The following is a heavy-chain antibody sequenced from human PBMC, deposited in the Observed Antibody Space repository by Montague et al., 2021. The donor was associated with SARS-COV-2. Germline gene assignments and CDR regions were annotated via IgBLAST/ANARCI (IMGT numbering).Heavy chain of an antibody. D-gene: IGHD3-22*01. V-gene: IGHV3-30*04. J-gene: IGHJ4*02. CDR3: ASDLSIYESSAYYFQLDY. CDR2: ISYDGSNK. Sequence: SLRLSCAASGFTFSDYAMHWVRQAPGKGLEWVAVISYDGSNKYYADSVKGRFTISRDNSKNTLYLQMNSLRAEDTAVYYCASDLSIYESSAYYFQLDYWGQGTLVTVSS. CDR1: GFTFSDYA.